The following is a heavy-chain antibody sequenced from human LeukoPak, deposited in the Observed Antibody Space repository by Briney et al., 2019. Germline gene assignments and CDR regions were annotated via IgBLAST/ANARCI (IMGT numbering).Heavy chain of an antibody. J-gene: IGHJ4*02. CDR2: IYYSGST. CDR3: ARVTPYSSGWYVGY. CDR1: GGSISSYY. D-gene: IGHD6-19*01. Sequence: SGTLSLTCTVSGGSISSYYWSWIRQPPGKGLEWIGYIYYSGSTNYNPSLKSRVTISVDTSKNQFSLKLSSVTAADTAVYYCARVTPYSSGWYVGYWGQGTLVTVSS. V-gene: IGHV4-59*01.